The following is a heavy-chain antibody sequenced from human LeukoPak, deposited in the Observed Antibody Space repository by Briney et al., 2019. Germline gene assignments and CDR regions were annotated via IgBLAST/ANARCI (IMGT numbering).Heavy chain of an antibody. V-gene: IGHV3-74*01. J-gene: IGHJ4*02. D-gene: IGHD5-24*01. Sequence: GGSLRLSCETAGFTFSSYVMHWVRRTPGEGLVWVSRISHDGIISYADSVKGRFTISRDNAKNTLILQMNSLRVEDTAVYYCARDWVYKIDYWGRGTLVTVSS. CDR1: GFTFSSYV. CDR3: ARDWVYKIDY. CDR2: ISHDGII.